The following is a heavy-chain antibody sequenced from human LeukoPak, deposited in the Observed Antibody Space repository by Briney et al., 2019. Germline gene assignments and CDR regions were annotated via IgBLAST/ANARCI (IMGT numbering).Heavy chain of an antibody. V-gene: IGHV3-48*03. CDR1: GFTFSSYE. Sequence: GGSLRLSCAASGFTFSSYEMNWVRQAPGKGLEWVSYISSSGSTIYYADSVKGRFTISRDNAKNSLYLQMNSLRAEDTAVYYCARDSRVRGVTSYYYYMDVWGKGTTVTISS. CDR2: ISSSGSTI. J-gene: IGHJ6*03. CDR3: ARDSRVRGVTSYYYYMDV. D-gene: IGHD3-10*01.